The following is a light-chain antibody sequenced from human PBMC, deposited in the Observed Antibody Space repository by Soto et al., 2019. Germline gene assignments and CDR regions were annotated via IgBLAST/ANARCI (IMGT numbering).Light chain of an antibody. CDR2: GAS. J-gene: IGKJ1*01. CDR1: QSVSSN. CDR3: QQYNNWWT. Sequence: VMTQSPDTLSVSPGDRASLSCRASQSVSSNVASYQQNPGQAPRLLIYGASTRATGIPARFSGSGSGTEFTLTISSLQSEDFAVYYCQQYNNWWTFGQGTKVDI. V-gene: IGKV3-15*01.